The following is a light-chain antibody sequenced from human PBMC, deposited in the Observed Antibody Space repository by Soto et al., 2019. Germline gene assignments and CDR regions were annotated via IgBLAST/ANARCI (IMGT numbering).Light chain of an antibody. Sequence: QSVLTQPPSVSGAPGQRVTISCTGSSSNIGAGYDVHWYQQLPGTAPKLLIYGNNNRPSGVPDRFSGSKSGTSASLAITGRQAEDEADYYCQSYDSSLSDSYVVFGGGTKLTVL. V-gene: IGLV1-40*01. J-gene: IGLJ2*01. CDR1: SSNIGAGYD. CDR2: GNN. CDR3: QSYDSSLSDSYVV.